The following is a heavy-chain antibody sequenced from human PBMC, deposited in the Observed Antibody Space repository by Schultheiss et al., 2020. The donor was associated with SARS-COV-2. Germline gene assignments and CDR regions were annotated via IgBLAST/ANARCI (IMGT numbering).Heavy chain of an antibody. V-gene: IGHV3-21*01. CDR3: ARGGSYYYDSSGPRFYYYYGMDV. Sequence: GGSLRLSCAASGFTVSSNYMSWVRQAPGKGLEWVSSISSSSSYIYYADSVKGRFTISRDNAKNTLYLQMNSLRAEDTAVYYCARGGSYYYDSSGPRFYYYYGMDVWGQGTTVTVSS. CDR2: ISSSSSYI. D-gene: IGHD3-22*01. J-gene: IGHJ6*02. CDR1: GFTVSSNY.